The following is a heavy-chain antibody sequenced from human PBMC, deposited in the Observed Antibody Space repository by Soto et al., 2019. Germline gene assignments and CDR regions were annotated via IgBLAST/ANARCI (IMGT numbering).Heavy chain of an antibody. CDR3: ARNSGYDWEGLDY. D-gene: IGHD5-12*01. CDR1: GFTFSSYW. J-gene: IGHJ4*02. Sequence: EVQLVESGGGLVQPGGSLRLSCAASGFTFSSYWMHWVRQAPGKGLVWVSRINSDGSSTSYTDSVKGRFTISRDNAKNTLYLQMNSLRAEDTAAYYCARNSGYDWEGLDYWGQGTLVTVSS. CDR2: INSDGSST. V-gene: IGHV3-74*01.